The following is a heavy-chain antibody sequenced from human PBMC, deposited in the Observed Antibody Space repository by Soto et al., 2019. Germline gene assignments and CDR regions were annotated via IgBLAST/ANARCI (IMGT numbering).Heavy chain of an antibody. D-gene: IGHD1-1*01. CDR3: ARGPRPSSAGTGAY. CDR1: GFDSSYYW. V-gene: IGHV3-74*01. Sequence: GGSLRLSCALSGFDSSYYWIQWFRQSPGKGLEWVSRIDPDGTTTNYADSVKGRFSVSRDNAKKTIYLQMNSLTADDTALYYCARGPRPSSAGTGAYWGQGTLVTVYS. CDR2: IDPDGTTT. J-gene: IGHJ1*01.